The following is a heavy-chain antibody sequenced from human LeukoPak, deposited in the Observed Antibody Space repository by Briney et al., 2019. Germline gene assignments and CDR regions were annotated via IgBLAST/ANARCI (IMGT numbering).Heavy chain of an antibody. J-gene: IGHJ6*02. D-gene: IGHD6-13*01. CDR1: GFTFSSYA. Sequence: GGSLRLSCAASGFTFSSYAMSWVRQAPGKGLEWVSGTSWNSGSIGYADSVKGRFTISRDNAKNSLYLQMNSLRAEDTALYYCAKDLYSSSWYNYYHGMDVWGQGTTVTVSS. V-gene: IGHV3-9*01. CDR3: AKDLYSSSWYNYYHGMDV. CDR2: TSWNSGSI.